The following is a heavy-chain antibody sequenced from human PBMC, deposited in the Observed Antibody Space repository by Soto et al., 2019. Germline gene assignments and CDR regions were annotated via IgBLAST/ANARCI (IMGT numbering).Heavy chain of an antibody. CDR2: VNPNTGVT. D-gene: IGHD3-9*01. J-gene: IGHJ5*02. V-gene: IGHV1-2*02. CDR1: GYTFTSFY. Sequence: SVKDYYQSAGYTFTSFYMNWVRQAPGQGLEWMGWVNPNTGVTKYAQKFQGRVTMTRDTSINTTYMELSGLTSDDTAVYYCATLRLDPWGQGNLVTVSA. CDR3: ATLRLDP.